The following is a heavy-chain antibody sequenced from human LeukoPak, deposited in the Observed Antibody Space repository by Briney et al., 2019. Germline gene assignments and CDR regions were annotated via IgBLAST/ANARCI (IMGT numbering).Heavy chain of an antibody. D-gene: IGHD4-17*01. Sequence: PGGSLRLSCVASGFTFTNHGMSWFRQAPGKGLEWVSTLSASGYNTYYGDSVKGRFTISRDNSKNTLYLQMNSLRAEDTAIYYCAKVATVTTYALADYWGQGTLVTVSS. V-gene: IGHV3-23*01. CDR2: LSASGYNT. CDR1: GFTFTNHG. CDR3: AKVATVTTYALADY. J-gene: IGHJ4*02.